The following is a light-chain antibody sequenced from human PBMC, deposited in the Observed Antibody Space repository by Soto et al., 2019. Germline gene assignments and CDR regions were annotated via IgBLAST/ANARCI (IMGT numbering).Light chain of an antibody. V-gene: IGLV2-14*03. CDR1: SSDVGGYNY. CDR2: EVS. Sequence: QSALTQPASVSGSPGQSITLSCTGTSSDVGGYNYVSWYQQHPGKAPKLMIYEVSNRPSGVSNRFSGSKSGNTASLTISGLLAEDEADYYCSSYTSSSTRVFGGGTKLTVL. CDR3: SSYTSSSTRV. J-gene: IGLJ2*01.